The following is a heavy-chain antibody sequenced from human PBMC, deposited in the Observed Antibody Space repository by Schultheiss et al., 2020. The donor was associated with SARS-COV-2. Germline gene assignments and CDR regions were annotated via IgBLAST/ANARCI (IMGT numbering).Heavy chain of an antibody. D-gene: IGHD1-14*01. CDR2: IRRSGRDI. CDR1: GFTFGSYN. J-gene: IGHJ4*02. CDR3: AREDTTVVASFDS. Sequence: GGSLRLSCAASGFTFGSYNMHWVRQAPGKGLEFVASIRRSGRDIYYADSMQGRFTVSRDNAKNSLYLQMSSLRAEDTAVYYCAREDTTVVASFDSWGQGTLVTVSS. V-gene: IGHV3-21*01.